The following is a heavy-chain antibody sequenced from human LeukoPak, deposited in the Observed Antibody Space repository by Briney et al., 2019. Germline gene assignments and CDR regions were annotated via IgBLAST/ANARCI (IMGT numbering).Heavy chain of an antibody. V-gene: IGHV3-11*01. D-gene: IGHD2-21*02. CDR1: GFTFSDYY. CDR3: ARPTYCGGDCYSTVGYYGMDV. J-gene: IGHJ6*02. Sequence: PGGSLRLSCAASGFTFSDYYMSWIRQAPGKGLEWVSYISSSGSTIYYADSVKGRFTISRDNAKNSLYLQRNSLRAEDTAVYYCARPTYCGGDCYSTVGYYGMDVWGQGTTVTVSS. CDR2: ISSSGSTI.